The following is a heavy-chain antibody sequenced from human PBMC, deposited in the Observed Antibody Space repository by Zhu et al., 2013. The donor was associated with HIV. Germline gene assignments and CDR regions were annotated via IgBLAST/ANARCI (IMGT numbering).Heavy chain of an antibody. D-gene: IGHD3-3*01. CDR1: GYTFTSYD. CDR3: ARGAWVDFWSDYYHRTPGFDY. J-gene: IGHJ4*02. CDR2: MNPNTGKT. V-gene: IGHV1-8*03. Sequence: QVQLVQSGAEVKKPGASVKVSCKASGYTFTSYDINWVRQATGQGLEWMGWMNPNTGKTGYAQNFQGRVTISSNISISTAYMELSSLRSEDTAVFYCARGAWVDFWSDYYHRTPGFDYWGQGTLVTVSS.